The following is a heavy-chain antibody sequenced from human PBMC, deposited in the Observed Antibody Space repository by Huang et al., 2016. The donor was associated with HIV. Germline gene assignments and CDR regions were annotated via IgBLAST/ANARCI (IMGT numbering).Heavy chain of an antibody. Sequence: EVQLVESGGGLVQPGGSLRLSCAASGFSISSYWMHWGRQAPGKGLVWVSRINSDGRSTSYADSVKGRFTISRDNAKKTLYLQMNSLRAEDTAVYYCARDPRIQSWLNFFDYWGQGTLVSVSS. CDR3: ARDPRIQSWLNFFDY. V-gene: IGHV3-74*01. CDR1: GFSISSYW. D-gene: IGHD3-22*01. J-gene: IGHJ4*02. CDR2: INSDGRST.